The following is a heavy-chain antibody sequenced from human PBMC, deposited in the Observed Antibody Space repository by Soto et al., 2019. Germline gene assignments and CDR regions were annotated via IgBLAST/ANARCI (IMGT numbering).Heavy chain of an antibody. CDR3: ARDLGYYDSSDY. J-gene: IGHJ4*02. CDR1: GYTFTGYY. Sequence: GASGRVSCKASGYTFTGYYMHWVRQAPGQGLEWMGWINPNSGGTNYAQKFQGRVTMTRDTSISTAYMELSRLRSDDTAVYYCARDLGYYDSSDYWGQGTLVTVSS. CDR2: INPNSGGT. V-gene: IGHV1-2*02. D-gene: IGHD3-22*01.